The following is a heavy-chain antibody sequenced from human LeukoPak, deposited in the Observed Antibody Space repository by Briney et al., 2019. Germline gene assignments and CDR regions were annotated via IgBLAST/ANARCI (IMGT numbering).Heavy chain of an antibody. CDR2: ISSSGAGT. CDR1: GFTFSSYA. J-gene: IGHJ6*02. Sequence: GGSLRLSCAASGFTFSSYAMSWVRQAPGKGLEWVSGISSSGAGTYYADSVKGRFTISRDNSKNTLFLQMNSLRAEDTDVYYCATDWEQCLASYYYGMAVWGQATTATAPS. V-gene: IGHV3-23*01. D-gene: IGHD6-19*01. CDR3: ATDWEQCLASYYYGMAV.